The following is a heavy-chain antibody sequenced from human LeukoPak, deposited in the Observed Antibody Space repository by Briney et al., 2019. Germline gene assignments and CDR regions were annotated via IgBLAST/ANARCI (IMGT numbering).Heavy chain of an antibody. Sequence: GGSLRLSCAASGFTFSSYAMSWDRQAPGKGLEWVSYISSSGSTIYYADSVKGRFTISRDNAKNSLYLQMNSLRAEDTAVYYCARVEYDSSGYLDYWGQGTLVTVSS. J-gene: IGHJ4*02. CDR2: ISSSGSTI. CDR3: ARVEYDSSGYLDY. CDR1: GFTFSSYA. V-gene: IGHV3-48*04. D-gene: IGHD3-22*01.